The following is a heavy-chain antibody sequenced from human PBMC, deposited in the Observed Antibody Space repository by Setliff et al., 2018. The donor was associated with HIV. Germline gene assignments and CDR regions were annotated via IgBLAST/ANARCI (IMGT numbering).Heavy chain of an antibody. CDR2: ISTSGSPI. J-gene: IGHJ2*01. Sequence: GSLRLSCAASGFTFSDYYMSWIRQAPGKGLEWVSFISTSGSPIYYADSVKGRFTISRDNAKNSLYLQMVSLRVEDTAVYYCAKVFGTSPLVGYFVLWGRGTRVTVS. V-gene: IGHV3-11*04. D-gene: IGHD3-10*01. CDR3: AKVFGTSPLVGYFVL. CDR1: GFTFSDYY.